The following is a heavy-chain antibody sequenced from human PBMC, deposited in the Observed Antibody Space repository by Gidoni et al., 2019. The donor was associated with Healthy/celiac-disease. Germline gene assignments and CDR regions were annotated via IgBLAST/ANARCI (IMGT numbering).Heavy chain of an antibody. CDR1: GGSFSGYY. CDR2: INHSGST. Sequence: QVQLQQWGAGLLKPSETLSLTCAVYGGSFSGYYWSWIRQPPGKGLEWIGEINHSGSTNYNPSLKSRVTISVDTSKNQFSLKLSSVTAADTAVYYCARVVAAAGNGGYYFDYWGQGTLVTVSS. J-gene: IGHJ4*02. CDR3: ARVVAAAGNGGYYFDY. D-gene: IGHD6-13*01. V-gene: IGHV4-34*01.